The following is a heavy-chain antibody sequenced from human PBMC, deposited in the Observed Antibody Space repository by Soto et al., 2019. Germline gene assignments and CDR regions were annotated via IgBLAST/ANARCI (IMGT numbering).Heavy chain of an antibody. J-gene: IGHJ4*02. CDR2: IKAKPDGTTT. CDR1: GFSFSNVW. CDR3: CADSITYFG. D-gene: IGHD3-10*01. V-gene: IGHV3-15*07. Sequence: GGSLRLSCAASGFSFSNVWMNWVRQAPGKGLEWVGRIKAKPDGTTTDYATPVKGRFTISRDDSKNTLYLQMNNLRTEDTAVYYCCADSITYFGWGPGTLVTVSS.